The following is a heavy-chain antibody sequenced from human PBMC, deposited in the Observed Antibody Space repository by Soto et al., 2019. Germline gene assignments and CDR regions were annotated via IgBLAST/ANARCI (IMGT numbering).Heavy chain of an antibody. V-gene: IGHV3-73*01. D-gene: IGHD6-13*01. CDR1: GFTFSGSA. CDR3: TSPAAAGYYYYGMDV. CDR2: IRSKANSYAT. Sequence: WCSLRLSCAAAGFTFSGSAMHWVRQASGKGLEWVGRIRSKANSYATAYAASVKGRFTISRDDSKNTAYLQMNSLKTEDTAVYSCTSPAAAGYYYYGMDVWGQGTAVTVSS. J-gene: IGHJ6*02.